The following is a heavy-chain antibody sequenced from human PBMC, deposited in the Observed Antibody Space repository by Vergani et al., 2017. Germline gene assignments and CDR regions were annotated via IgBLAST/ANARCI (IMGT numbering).Heavy chain of an antibody. CDR1: GFTFSSYA. V-gene: IGHV3-30-3*01. J-gene: IGHJ6*02. D-gene: IGHD5-18*01. Sequence: VQLLESGGGVVQPGRSLRLSCAASGFTFSSYAMHWVRQAPGKGLEWVAVISYDGSNKYYADSVKGRFTISRDNSKNTLYLQMNSLRAEDTAVYYCAKGSGYSFGRDYYGMDVWGQG. CDR3: AKGSGYSFGRDYYGMDV. CDR2: ISYDGSNK.